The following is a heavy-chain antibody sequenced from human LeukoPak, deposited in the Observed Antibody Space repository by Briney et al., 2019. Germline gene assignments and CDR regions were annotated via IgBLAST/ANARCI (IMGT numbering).Heavy chain of an antibody. D-gene: IGHD4-17*01. CDR2: IYYSGST. V-gene: IGHV4-39*02. Sequence: PSETLSPTCTVSGGSISSSSYYWGWIRQPPGKGLEWIGSIYYSGSTYYNPSLKSRVTISVDTSKNQFSLKLSSVTAADTAVYYCAREGGDYGDYQLDWGQGTLVTVSS. CDR3: AREGGDYGDYQLD. CDR1: GGSISSSSYY. J-gene: IGHJ4*02.